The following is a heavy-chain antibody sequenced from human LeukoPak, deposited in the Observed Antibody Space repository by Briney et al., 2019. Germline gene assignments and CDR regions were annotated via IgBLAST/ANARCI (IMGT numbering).Heavy chain of an antibody. J-gene: IGHJ4*02. Sequence: GGSLRLSCAASGFTFGTYAMNWVRQAPGKGLEWLSYISPTSSTRYHADSLKDRLIISRDNAKNSLYLQMNSLRVEDTAVYYCARAHHYDSSGYAPFEYWGQGTLVTVSS. V-gene: IGHV3-48*01. CDR1: GFTFGTYA. CDR2: ISPTSSTR. D-gene: IGHD3-22*01. CDR3: ARAHHYDSSGYAPFEY.